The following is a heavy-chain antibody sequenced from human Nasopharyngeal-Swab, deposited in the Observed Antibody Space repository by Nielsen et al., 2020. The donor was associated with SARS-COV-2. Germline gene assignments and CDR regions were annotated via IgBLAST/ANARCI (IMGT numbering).Heavy chain of an antibody. CDR1: GDSISSGGYY. D-gene: IGHD3-22*01. CDR3: ARGHPYYFDSSGYYYYVDY. Sequence: SETLSLTCTVSGDSISSGGYYWTWIRQPPGKGLEWIGYIYYSGSTSYNPSLKSRVTISLDTPKNQFFLKLSSVTAADTAVYYCARGHPYYFDSSGYYYYVDYWGRGTLVTVSS. V-gene: IGHV4-61*08. J-gene: IGHJ4*02. CDR2: IYYSGST.